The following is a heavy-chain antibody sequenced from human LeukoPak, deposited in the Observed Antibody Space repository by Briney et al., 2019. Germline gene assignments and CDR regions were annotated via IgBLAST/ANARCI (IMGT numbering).Heavy chain of an antibody. CDR1: GYTLTELS. CDR2: FDPEDGET. Sequence: ASVKVSCKVSGYTLTELSMHWVRQAPGKGLEWMGGFDPEDGETIYAQKFQGRVTMTEDTSTDTAYMELSSLRSEDTAVYYCAILYSGNYYFDYWGQGTLVTVSS. V-gene: IGHV1-24*01. J-gene: IGHJ4*02. D-gene: IGHD1-26*01. CDR3: AILYSGNYYFDY.